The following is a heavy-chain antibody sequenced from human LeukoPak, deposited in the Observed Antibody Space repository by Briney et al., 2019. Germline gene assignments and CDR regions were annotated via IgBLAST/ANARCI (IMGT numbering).Heavy chain of an antibody. CDR2: ISSSSSYI. V-gene: IGHV3-21*01. D-gene: IGHD4-17*01. CDR1: GFTFSSYS. Sequence: GGSLRLSCAASGFTFSSYSMNWVRQAPGKGLEWVSSISSSSSYIYYADSVKGRFTISRDNAKNSLYLQMNSLRAKDTAVYYCARGLYGDYVPNWFDPWGQGTLVTVSS. CDR3: ARGLYGDYVPNWFDP. J-gene: IGHJ5*02.